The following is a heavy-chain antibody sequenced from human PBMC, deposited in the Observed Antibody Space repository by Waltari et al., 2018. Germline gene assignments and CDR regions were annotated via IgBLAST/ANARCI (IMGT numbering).Heavy chain of an antibody. CDR1: GLTFSSYG. D-gene: IGHD6-6*01. CDR2: IWYDGSNK. Sequence: QVQLVESGGGVVQPGRSLRLSCAASGLTFSSYGMHWVRQAPGKGREWVAVIWYDGSNKYYADSVKGRFTISRDNSKNTLYLQMNSLRAEDTAMYYCAKDPAHLVAARRGYYYGMDVWGQGTTVTVSS. J-gene: IGHJ6*02. V-gene: IGHV3-30*18. CDR3: AKDPAHLVAARRGYYYGMDV.